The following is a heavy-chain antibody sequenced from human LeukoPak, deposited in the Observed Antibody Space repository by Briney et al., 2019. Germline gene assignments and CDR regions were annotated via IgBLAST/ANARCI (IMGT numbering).Heavy chain of an antibody. CDR3: AKFYYYDSSGYSDGFDY. Sequence: GGSLRLSCAASGFTFSSYAMSWVRQAPGKGLEWVSAISGSGGSTYYADSVKGRFTISRDNSKNMLYLQMNSLRAEDTAVYYCAKFYYYDSSGYSDGFDYWGQGTLVTVSS. D-gene: IGHD3-22*01. CDR2: ISGSGGST. V-gene: IGHV3-23*01. J-gene: IGHJ4*02. CDR1: GFTFSSYA.